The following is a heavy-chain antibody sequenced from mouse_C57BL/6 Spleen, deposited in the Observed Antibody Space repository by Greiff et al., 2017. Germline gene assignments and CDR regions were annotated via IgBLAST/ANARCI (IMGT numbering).Heavy chain of an antibody. Sequence: EVKLQESGAELVRPGASVKLSCTASGFNIKDDYMHWVKQRPEQGLEWIGWIDPENGDTEYASKFQGKATITADTSSNTAYLQLSSLTSEDTAVYYCTTRYYGTWFAYWGQGTLVTVSA. CDR2: IDPENGDT. D-gene: IGHD1-1*01. CDR1: GFNIKDDY. CDR3: TTRYYGTWFAY. V-gene: IGHV14-4*01. J-gene: IGHJ3*01.